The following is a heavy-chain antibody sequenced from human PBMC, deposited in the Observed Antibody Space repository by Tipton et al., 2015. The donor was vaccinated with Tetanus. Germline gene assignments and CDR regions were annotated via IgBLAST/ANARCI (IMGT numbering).Heavy chain of an antibody. D-gene: IGHD2-8*01. J-gene: IGHJ4*02. CDR3: ARTQGSALIDY. CDR1: GGSISNYY. CDR2: IYYTGRT. Sequence: VKPSETLSLTCTVSGGSISNYYWSWIRQPPGKRLEWIGYIYYTGRTDYNPSLKSRVTISLDTSKNQFSLKLSSVTAADTAVYYCARTQGSALIDYWGQGTLVTVSS. V-gene: IGHV4-59*01.